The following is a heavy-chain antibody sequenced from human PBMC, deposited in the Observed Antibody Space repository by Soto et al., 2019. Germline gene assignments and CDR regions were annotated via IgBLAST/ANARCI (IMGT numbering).Heavy chain of an antibody. Sequence: PSETLSLTCAVSGGSISSGGYSWSWIRQPPGKGLEWIGYIYHSGSTYYNPSLKGRVTISVDRSKNQFSLKLSSVTAADTAVYYCARSYGDYVHFDYWGQGTLVTVSS. CDR3: ARSYGDYVHFDY. D-gene: IGHD4-17*01. V-gene: IGHV4-30-2*01. CDR1: GGSISSGGYS. CDR2: IYHSGST. J-gene: IGHJ4*02.